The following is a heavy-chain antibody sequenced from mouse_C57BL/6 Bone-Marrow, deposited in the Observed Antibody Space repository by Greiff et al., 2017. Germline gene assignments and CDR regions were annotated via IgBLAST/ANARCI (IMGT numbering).Heavy chain of an antibody. D-gene: IGHD1-1*01. CDR1: GYSITSGYY. J-gene: IGHJ2*01. Sequence: EVKLQESGPGLVKPSQSLSLTCSVTGYSITSGYYWNWIRQFPGNKLEWMGYISYDGSNNYNPSLKNRISITRDTSKNQFFLKLNSVTTEDTATYYCAREITTVAWFDYWGQGTTLTVSA. V-gene: IGHV3-6*01. CDR2: ISYDGSN. CDR3: AREITTVAWFDY.